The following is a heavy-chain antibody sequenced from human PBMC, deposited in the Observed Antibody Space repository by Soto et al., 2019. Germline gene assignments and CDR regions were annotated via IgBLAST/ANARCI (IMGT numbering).Heavy chain of an antibody. CDR1: GFTFSSYA. Sequence: GESLRLSCAASGFTFSSYAMSWVRQAPGKGPEWVSAISGSGGDTYYADSVQGRFTISRDNSKNTLYLQMSSLRAEDTAVYYCAKHYCGSSTTCFDAFDFWGQGTMVTVSS. J-gene: IGHJ3*01. V-gene: IGHV3-23*01. D-gene: IGHD2-2*01. CDR2: ISGSGGDT. CDR3: AKHYCGSSTTCFDAFDF.